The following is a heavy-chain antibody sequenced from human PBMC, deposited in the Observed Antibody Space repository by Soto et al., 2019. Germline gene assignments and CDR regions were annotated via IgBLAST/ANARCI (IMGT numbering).Heavy chain of an antibody. CDR1: GFTFSSYS. Sequence: GGSLRLSCAASGFTFSSYSMNWVRQAPGKGLEWVSIIGGGGVTTYYADSVKGRFTISRDNDKNTLYLQMNSLRVEDTAVYYCAKKPLLLYGHDFFGPWGRGTLVTVSS. CDR2: IGGGGVTT. D-gene: IGHD2-15*01. V-gene: IGHV3-23*01. CDR3: AKKPLLLYGHDFFGP. J-gene: IGHJ5*02.